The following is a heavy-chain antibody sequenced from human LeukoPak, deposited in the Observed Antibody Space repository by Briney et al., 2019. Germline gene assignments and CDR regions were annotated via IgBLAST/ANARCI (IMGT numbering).Heavy chain of an antibody. V-gene: IGHV1-18*01. Sequence: ASVKVSCKASGYTFTSYGIIWVRQAPGQGLERMGWISAYNGNTNYAQKLQGRVTMTTDTSTSTAYMELRSLRSDDTAVYYCARVRRGVAYYTADYWGQGTLVTVSS. CDR1: GYTFTSYG. CDR2: ISAYNGNT. D-gene: IGHD3-3*01. CDR3: ARVRRGVAYYTADY. J-gene: IGHJ4*02.